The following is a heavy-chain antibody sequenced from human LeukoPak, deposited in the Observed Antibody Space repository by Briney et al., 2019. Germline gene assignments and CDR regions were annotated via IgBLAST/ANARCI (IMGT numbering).Heavy chain of an antibody. D-gene: IGHD3-10*01. CDR3: ARDFLYGSGNRSGY. J-gene: IGHJ4*02. V-gene: IGHV3-74*01. CDR1: GLTFSGYW. CDR2: INTDGSST. Sequence: GGSLRLSCAASGLTFSGYWMHWVRQAPGKGLVWVSRINTDGSSTSYADSVKGRFTISRDNAKDTLYLQMNSLRAEDTAVYYCARDFLYGSGNRSGYWGQGTLVTVSS.